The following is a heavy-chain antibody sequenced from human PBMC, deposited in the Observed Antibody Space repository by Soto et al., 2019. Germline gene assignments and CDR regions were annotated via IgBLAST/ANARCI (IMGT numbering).Heavy chain of an antibody. V-gene: IGHV4-4*02. Sequence: SETLSLTCAVSGASIFSSTWWSWVRQPPGKGLEWTGEVYHSGSTNYNPSLKSRVTISVDKSKNQLSLKVNSVTAADTAVYYCARSLVGALDYWGQGTLVTVSS. J-gene: IGHJ4*02. D-gene: IGHD1-26*01. CDR1: GASIFSSTW. CDR3: ARSLVGALDY. CDR2: VYHSGST.